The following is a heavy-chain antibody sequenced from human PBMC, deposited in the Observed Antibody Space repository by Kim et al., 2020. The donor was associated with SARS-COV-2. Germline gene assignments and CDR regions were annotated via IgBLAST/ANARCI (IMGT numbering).Heavy chain of an antibody. CDR2: ISRDGGEI. V-gene: IGHV3-43*02. CDR3: VRGQQWLIKN. D-gene: IGHD6-19*01. Sequence: GGSLRLSCAASRFTFDDYAIQWVRQVPGKGLEWVSLISRDGGEIKYADSVKGRFTISRDNSKKSVYLQMNSLRSEDTALYYCVRGQQWLIKNWGQGTQVTVSP. CDR1: RFTFDDYA. J-gene: IGHJ4*02.